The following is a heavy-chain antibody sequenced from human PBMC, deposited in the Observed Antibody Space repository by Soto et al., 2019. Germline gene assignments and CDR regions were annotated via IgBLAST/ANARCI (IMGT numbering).Heavy chain of an antibody. CDR3: AKDRRSSSWTGEYGMDV. D-gene: IGHD6-13*01. Sequence: QVQLVESGGGVVQPGRSLRLSCAASGFTFSSYGIHWVRQAPGKGLEWVALISYDGSNKYYADSVKGRFTISRDNSKKTLYLQMNSLRAEDTAVYYCAKDRRSSSWTGEYGMDVWGQGTTVTVSS. CDR2: ISYDGSNK. J-gene: IGHJ6*02. CDR1: GFTFSSYG. V-gene: IGHV3-30*18.